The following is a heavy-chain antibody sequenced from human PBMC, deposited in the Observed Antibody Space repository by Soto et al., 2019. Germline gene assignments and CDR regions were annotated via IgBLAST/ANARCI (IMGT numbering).Heavy chain of an antibody. CDR2: IYYSGST. CDR1: GGSISSGDYY. V-gene: IGHV4-30-4*01. J-gene: IGHJ5*01. D-gene: IGHD3-10*01. Sequence: KPSETLSLTCTVSGGSISSGDYYWSWIRQPPGKGLEWIGYIYYSGSTYYNPSLKSRVTISVDTSKNQFSLKLSSVTAADTAVYYCAILLLWFGESYWFDSWGQGTLVTVSS. CDR3: AILLLWFGESYWFDS.